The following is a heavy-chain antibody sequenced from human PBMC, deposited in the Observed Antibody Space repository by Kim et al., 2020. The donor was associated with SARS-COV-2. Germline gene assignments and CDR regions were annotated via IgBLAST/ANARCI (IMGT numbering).Heavy chain of an antibody. CDR3: ARNVDTAMVIDY. V-gene: IGHV4-31*02. J-gene: IGHJ4*02. D-gene: IGHD5-18*01. Sequence: YYNPSLKGRVTISVDTSKNQFSLKLSSVTAADTAVYYCARNVDTAMVIDYWGQGTLVTVSS.